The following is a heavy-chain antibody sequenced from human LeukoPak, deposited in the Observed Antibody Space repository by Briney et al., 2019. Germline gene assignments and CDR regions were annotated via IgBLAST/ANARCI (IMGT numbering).Heavy chain of an antibody. CDR2: ISAYNGNT. CDR1: GYTCTSYG. CDR3: ARALWPYYFDY. V-gene: IGHV1-18*01. Sequence: ASVKGFCNASGYTCTSYGIRWVRQDPGQGLEWMGWISAYNGNTNYAQKLQGRVTMTTDTSTSTAYVELRSLRSDDTAVYYCARALWPYYFDYWGQGTLVTVSS. D-gene: IGHD5-18*01. J-gene: IGHJ4*02.